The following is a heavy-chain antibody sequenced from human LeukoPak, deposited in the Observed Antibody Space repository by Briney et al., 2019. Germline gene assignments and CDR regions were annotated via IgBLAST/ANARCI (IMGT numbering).Heavy chain of an antibody. CDR1: GGSFSTYY. CDR3: ARVGHPTQRRVLSAVTIPTAGAFDI. V-gene: IGHV4-34*01. Sequence: PSETLPLTCAIYGGSFSTYYWSWIRQPPGKGLEWIGDINHTGSTTYNPSLKSRVTMSVDTSKNQFSLRLNSVTAADTAVYYCARVGHPTQRRVLSAVTIPTAGAFDIWGQGTLVTVSS. D-gene: IGHD4-17*01. J-gene: IGHJ3*02. CDR2: INHTGST.